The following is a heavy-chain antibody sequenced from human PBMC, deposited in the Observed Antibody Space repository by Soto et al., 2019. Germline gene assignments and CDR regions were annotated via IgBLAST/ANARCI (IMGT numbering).Heavy chain of an antibody. CDR2: IVPLFRTT. Sequence: QVQLVQSGAEAQKPGSSVKVSCKTSGGTFSSYAISWVRQAPGQGLEWMAGIVPLFRTTNYAQKFQGRVTINAATSTYTMYMEMSGLRAGDTAVYYCAKGGYSSTWSNLLDRSGLDVWGQGTTVTVSS. V-gene: IGHV1-69*06. D-gene: IGHD6-13*01. CDR3: AKGGYSSTWSNLLDRSGLDV. CDR1: GGTFSSYA. J-gene: IGHJ6*02.